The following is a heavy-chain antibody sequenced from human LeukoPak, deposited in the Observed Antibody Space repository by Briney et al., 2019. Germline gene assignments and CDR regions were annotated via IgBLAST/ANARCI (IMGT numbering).Heavy chain of an antibody. CDR2: ISPSGDIT. J-gene: IGHJ4*02. Sequence: PGGSLRLSCAASGFTFSNHGMNGVRQAPGKGLEWVSGISPSGDITYYADSVKGRFTISRDNSKNTVYLQVISLTAEDTAVYYCAKDDAWLRFGEWSQGTLVTVSS. CDR1: GFTFSNHG. V-gene: IGHV3-23*01. D-gene: IGHD3-10*01. CDR3: AKDDAWLRFGE.